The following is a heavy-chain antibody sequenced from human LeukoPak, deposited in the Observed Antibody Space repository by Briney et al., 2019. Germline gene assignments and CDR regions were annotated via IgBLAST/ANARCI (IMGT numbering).Heavy chain of an antibody. Sequence: GESLRLSCTASGFTFSNYAMIWVRQAPGKGLEWVSAISGTSGATYYADSVKGRFTISGDNSKNTLYLQMKSLRADDTAVYYCAKGYPYYFYAMDVWGQGTTVTVSS. CDR3: AKGYPYYFYAMDV. D-gene: IGHD1-14*01. CDR2: ISGTSGAT. J-gene: IGHJ6*02. CDR1: GFTFSNYA. V-gene: IGHV3-23*01.